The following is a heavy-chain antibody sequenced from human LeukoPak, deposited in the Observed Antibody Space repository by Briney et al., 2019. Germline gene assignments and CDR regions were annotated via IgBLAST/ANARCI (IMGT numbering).Heavy chain of an antibody. CDR3: ARHCCSGPAKRVFDI. J-gene: IGHJ3*02. CDR1: GGSIISSDYH. CDR2: ISYSGNT. D-gene: IGHD2-15*01. Sequence: SETLSLTRTVSGGSIISSDYHWGWVRQPPGKGLEWIGTISYSGNTDYNPSLRSRVTISVDTSNNQFSLRLGSVAAADTAVYHCARHCCSGPAKRVFDIWGQGTMVTVSS. V-gene: IGHV4-39*01.